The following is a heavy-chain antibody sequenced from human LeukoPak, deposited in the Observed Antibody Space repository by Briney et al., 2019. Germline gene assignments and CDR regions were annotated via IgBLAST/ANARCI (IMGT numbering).Heavy chain of an antibody. CDR3: ARRVAPDWYFDL. Sequence: PGGSLRLSCAASGFTFSNYNMNWVRQAPGKGLEWVSSISSSSSYIYYADSVKGRFTISRDKAKNSLYLQMNSLRAEDTAVYYCARRVAPDWYFDLWGRGTLVTVSS. D-gene: IGHD2-15*01. CDR2: ISSSSSYI. CDR1: GFTFSNYN. J-gene: IGHJ2*01. V-gene: IGHV3-21*01.